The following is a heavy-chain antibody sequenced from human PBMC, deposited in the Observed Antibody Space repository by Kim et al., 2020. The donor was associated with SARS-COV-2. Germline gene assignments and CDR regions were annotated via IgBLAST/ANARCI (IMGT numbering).Heavy chain of an antibody. Sequence: GGSLRLSCAASGFTFDNYTMPWVRQAPGKGLEWVSLISGDGGSTYYADSVKGRFTISRDNSKNSLYLQMNSLRTEDTALYYCAKDMVRERGYYYYYGMDVWGQGTTVTVSS. CDR2: ISGDGGST. CDR3: AKDMVRERGYYYYYGMDV. CDR1: GFTFDNYT. V-gene: IGHV3-43*01. J-gene: IGHJ6*01. D-gene: IGHD3-10*01.